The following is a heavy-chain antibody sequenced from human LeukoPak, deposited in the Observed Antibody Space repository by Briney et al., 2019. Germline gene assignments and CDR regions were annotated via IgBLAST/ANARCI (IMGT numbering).Heavy chain of an antibody. J-gene: IGHJ4*02. Sequence: PSKTLSLTCAVYGGSFSGYYWSWIRQPPGKGLEWIGEINHSGSTNYNPSLKSRVTISVDTSKNQFSLKLSSVTAADTAVYYCARTRSRYYDILTGYHRGIYFDYWGQGTLVTVSS. CDR3: ARTRSRYYDILTGYHRGIYFDY. CDR2: INHSGST. D-gene: IGHD3-9*01. CDR1: GGSFSGYY. V-gene: IGHV4-34*01.